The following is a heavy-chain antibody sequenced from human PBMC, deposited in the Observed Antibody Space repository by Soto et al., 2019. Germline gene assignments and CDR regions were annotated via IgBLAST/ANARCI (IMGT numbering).Heavy chain of an antibody. CDR1: GFTFTRYS. V-gene: IGHV3-21*01. CDR3: ARESEDLTSNFDY. Sequence: PGGSLRLSCAASGFTFTRYSMNWVCMAPGKGLEWVSFISSTTNYIYYADPMKGRFTVSRDNAKNSVYLEMNSLSAEDTAEYYCARESEDLTSNFDYWGQGTLVTVSS. J-gene: IGHJ4*02. CDR2: ISSTTNYI.